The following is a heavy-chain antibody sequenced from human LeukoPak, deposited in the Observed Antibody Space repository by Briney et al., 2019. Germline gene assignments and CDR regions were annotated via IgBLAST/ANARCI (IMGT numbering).Heavy chain of an antibody. CDR1: GYSFTSYW. V-gene: IGHV5-51*01. D-gene: IGHD2-21*01. Sequence: GESLKISCKGSGYSFTSYWIGWVRPMPGKGLEWMGIIYPGDSDTRYSPSFQGQVTISADKSISTAYLQWSSLKASDTAMYYCARLAYCGGDCYSGSFDYWGQGTLVTVSS. J-gene: IGHJ4*02. CDR3: ARLAYCGGDCYSGSFDY. CDR2: IYPGDSDT.